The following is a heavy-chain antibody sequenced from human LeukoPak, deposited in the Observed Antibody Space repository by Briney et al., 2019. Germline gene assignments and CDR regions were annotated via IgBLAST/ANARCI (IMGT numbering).Heavy chain of an antibody. D-gene: IGHD2-8*02. J-gene: IGHJ6*03. Sequence: GGSLRLSCAASGFTFSSYAMSWVRQAPGKGLEWVSAISGSGGSTYYADSVKGRFTISRDNSKNTLYLQMNSLRAEDTAVYYCAKKSGQEGFYYYYMDVWGKGTTVTVSS. CDR2: ISGSGGST. V-gene: IGHV3-23*01. CDR1: GFTFSSYA. CDR3: AKKSGQEGFYYYYMDV.